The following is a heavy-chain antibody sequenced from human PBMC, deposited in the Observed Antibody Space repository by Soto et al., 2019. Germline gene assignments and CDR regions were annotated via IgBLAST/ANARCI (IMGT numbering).Heavy chain of an antibody. Sequence: ASVKVSCKASGYTFTSYDINWVRQATGQRLEWVGYMNPDSGNTGYAQKFQGRVTMTRHTSISTAYMELSSLRSEDTAVYYCARRGYSGYDSLGYYYGMDVWGQGTTVTVSS. D-gene: IGHD5-12*01. CDR2: MNPDSGNT. CDR3: ARRGYSGYDSLGYYYGMDV. V-gene: IGHV1-8*02. J-gene: IGHJ6*02. CDR1: GYTFTSYD.